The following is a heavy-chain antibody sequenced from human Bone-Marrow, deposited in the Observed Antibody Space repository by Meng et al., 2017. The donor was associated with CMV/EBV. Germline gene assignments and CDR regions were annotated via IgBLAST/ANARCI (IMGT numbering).Heavy chain of an antibody. CDR3: ATIPSINCFDP. D-gene: IGHD2-21*01. Sequence: ESLKISCAASGFTFSSYAMNWVRQAPGKGLEWVSAISGSGGNTYYADSVKGRFTISRDNSKNTLYLQMSSLRADDTAVYYCATIPSINCFDPWGQGTLVTVSS. J-gene: IGHJ5*02. CDR1: GFTFSSYA. V-gene: IGHV3-23*01. CDR2: ISGSGGNT.